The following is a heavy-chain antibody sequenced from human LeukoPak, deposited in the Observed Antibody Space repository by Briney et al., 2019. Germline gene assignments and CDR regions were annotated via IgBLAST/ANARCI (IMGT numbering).Heavy chain of an antibody. J-gene: IGHJ6*03. CDR2: IYSGGST. D-gene: IGHD2-8*01. CDR3: ANGYCTNGVCYPYYYYYMDV. Sequence: GGSLRLSCAASGFTVSSNYMSWVRQAPGKGLEWVSVIYSGGSTYYADSVKGRFTISRDNSKNTLYLQMNSLRAEDTAVYYCANGYCTNGVCYPYYYYYMDVWGKGTTVTVSS. V-gene: IGHV3-66*01. CDR1: GFTVSSNY.